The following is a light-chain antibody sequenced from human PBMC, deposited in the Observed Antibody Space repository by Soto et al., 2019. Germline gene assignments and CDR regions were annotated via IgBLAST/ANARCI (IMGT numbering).Light chain of an antibody. Sequence: QSALTQPASVSGSPGQSITISCTGTNSDVGGYNYVSWYQQHPGKAPKLIIYEVSNRPSGVSNRFSGSKSGDTASLTISGLHAEDEADYYCSSYTSSSTLYGFGTGTKVTVL. CDR2: EVS. V-gene: IGLV2-14*01. CDR1: NSDVGGYNY. CDR3: SSYTSSSTLYG. J-gene: IGLJ1*01.